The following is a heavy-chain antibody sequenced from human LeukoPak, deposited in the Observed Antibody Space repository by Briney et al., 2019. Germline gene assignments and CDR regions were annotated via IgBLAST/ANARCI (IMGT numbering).Heavy chain of an antibody. V-gene: IGHV1-18*04. D-gene: IGHD3-10*01. CDR1: GYTFTSYG. CDR3: ARAPVLLWFGELLSLDY. J-gene: IGHJ4*02. CDR2: ISAYNGNT. Sequence: ASVKVSCKASGYTFTSYGISWVRQAPGQGLKWMGWISAYNGNTNYAQKLQGRVTMTTDTSTSTAYMELRSLRSDDTAVYYCARAPVLLWFGELLSLDYWGQGTLVTVSS.